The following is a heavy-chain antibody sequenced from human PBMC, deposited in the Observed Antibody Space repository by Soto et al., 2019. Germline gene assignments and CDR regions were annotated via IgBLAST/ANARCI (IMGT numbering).Heavy chain of an antibody. CDR2: ISSSSSTI. D-gene: IGHD1-26*01. V-gene: IGHV3-48*01. CDR1: GFTFSSYS. J-gene: IGHJ4*02. CDR3: ARSGSLEY. Sequence: GSLRLSCAASGFTFSSYSRNWVRQAPGKGLEWVSYISSSSSTIYYADSVEGRFTISRDNAKNSLYLQMNSLRAEDTAVYYCARSGSLEYWGQGTLVTVSS.